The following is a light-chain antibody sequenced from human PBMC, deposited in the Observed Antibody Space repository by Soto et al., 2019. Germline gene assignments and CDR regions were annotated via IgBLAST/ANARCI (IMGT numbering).Light chain of an antibody. J-gene: IGLJ3*02. CDR1: SSNIGSNP. V-gene: IGLV1-44*01. CDR2: SNN. CDR3: AAWDASLNGWV. Sequence: QSVLTQSPSVAGTPGQRVTISCSGSSSNIGSNPVNWYHQLPGTAPKLLIYSNNQRPSGVPDRFSGSKSGTSASLAISGLQSEDEASYFCAAWDASLNGWVFGGGTKLTVL.